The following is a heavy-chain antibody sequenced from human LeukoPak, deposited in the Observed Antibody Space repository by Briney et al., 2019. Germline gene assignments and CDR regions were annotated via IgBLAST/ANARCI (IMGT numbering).Heavy chain of an antibody. CDR1: GFTVSSNY. CDR2: IYSGGST. Sequence: GGSLRLSCAASGFTVSSNYMSWVRQAPGKGLEWVSVIYSGGSTYCADSVKGRFTISRDNSKNTLYLQMNSLRAEDSAVYYCARATYYDYVWGSYLDYWGQGTLVTVSS. CDR3: ARATYYDYVWGSYLDY. D-gene: IGHD3-16*02. V-gene: IGHV3-66*02. J-gene: IGHJ4*02.